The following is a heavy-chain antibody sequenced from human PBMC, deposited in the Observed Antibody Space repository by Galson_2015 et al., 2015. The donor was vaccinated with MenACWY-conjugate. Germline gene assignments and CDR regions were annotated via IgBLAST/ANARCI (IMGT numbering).Heavy chain of an antibody. CDR3: ARHPPGGRGMDV. V-gene: IGHV5-51*01. J-gene: IGHJ6*02. D-gene: IGHD1-26*01. Sequence: GAEVKKPGESLTLSCKTSGYSFTTYWIAWVRQMPGTGLEWMGLISPGDSNTRYSPSFQGQVTISADKSISTAYLQWSSLKASDTAMYYCARHPPGGRGMDVWGQGTTVTVSS. CDR1: GYSFTTYW. CDR2: ISPGDSNT.